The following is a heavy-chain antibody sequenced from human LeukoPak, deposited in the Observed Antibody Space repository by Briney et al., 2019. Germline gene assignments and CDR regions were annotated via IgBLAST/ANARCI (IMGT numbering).Heavy chain of an antibody. D-gene: IGHD3-3*01. CDR3: ARDGDDFWSGFRYYYYYYMDV. Sequence: SGGSLRLSCAASGFTFSSYSMNWVRQAPGKGLEWVSSISSSSSYIYYADSVKGRFTISRDNAKNSLYLQMNSLRAEDTAVCYCARDGDDFWSGFRYYYYYYMDVWGKGTTVTVSS. J-gene: IGHJ6*03. V-gene: IGHV3-21*01. CDR2: ISSSSSYI. CDR1: GFTFSSYS.